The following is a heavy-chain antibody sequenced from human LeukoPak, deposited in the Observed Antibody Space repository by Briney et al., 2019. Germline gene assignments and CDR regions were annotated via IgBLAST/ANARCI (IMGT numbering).Heavy chain of an antibody. Sequence: RAGGSLRLSCAASGFNFDDYGMSWVRQAPGKGLEWVSGINWNGGGTGYADSVKGRFTISRENAKNSLYLQMNSLRAEDTAVYYCAKSQKPGGSYRYYYYYYMDVWGKGTTVTVSS. J-gene: IGHJ6*03. CDR1: GFNFDDYG. CDR2: INWNGGGT. CDR3: AKSQKPGGSYRYYYYYYMDV. V-gene: IGHV3-20*04. D-gene: IGHD1-26*01.